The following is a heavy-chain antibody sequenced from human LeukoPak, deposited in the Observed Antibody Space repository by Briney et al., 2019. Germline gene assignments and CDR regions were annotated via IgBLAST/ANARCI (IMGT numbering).Heavy chain of an antibody. Sequence: GGPLRLSCAASGFTFDDYGMSWVRQAPGKGLEWVSGINWDGGSTGYADSVKGRFTISRDNAKNSLYLQMNSLRAEDTALYYCARGSREDAFDIWGQGTMVTVSS. CDR2: INWDGGST. CDR3: ARGSREDAFDI. CDR1: GFTFDDYG. J-gene: IGHJ3*02. V-gene: IGHV3-20*04.